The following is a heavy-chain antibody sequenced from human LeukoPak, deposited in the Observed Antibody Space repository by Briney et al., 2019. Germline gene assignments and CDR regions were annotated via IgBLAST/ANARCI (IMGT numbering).Heavy chain of an antibody. Sequence: PGESLKISFKGSGYTFTSYWIGWVRQMPGKGLEWMGIIYPGDSESKYNPSLQGQVTISADKSISTAYLQWSSLKASDTAMYYCARAIPETGTEFYYYYGMDVWGQGTTVTVSS. CDR2: IYPGDSES. CDR1: GYTFTSYW. D-gene: IGHD3-9*01. V-gene: IGHV5-51*01. CDR3: ARAIPETGTEFYYYYGMDV. J-gene: IGHJ6*02.